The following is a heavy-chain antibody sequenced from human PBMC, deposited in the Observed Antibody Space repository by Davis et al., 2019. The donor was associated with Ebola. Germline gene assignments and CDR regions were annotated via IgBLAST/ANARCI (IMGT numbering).Heavy chain of an antibody. Sequence: PGGSLRLSCAASGFTFRSYWMHWVRQAPGKGLEWVSGISGSGATTYYADSVKGRFTISRDNSKNTLYLQMNSLRAEDTAVYYCARDWQQLGTGLDYWGQGTLVTVSS. D-gene: IGHD6-13*01. J-gene: IGHJ4*02. V-gene: IGHV3-23*01. CDR2: ISGSGATT. CDR3: ARDWQQLGTGLDY. CDR1: GFTFRSYW.